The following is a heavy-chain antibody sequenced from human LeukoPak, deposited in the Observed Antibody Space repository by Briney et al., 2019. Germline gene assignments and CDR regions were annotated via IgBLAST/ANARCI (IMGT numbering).Heavy chain of an antibody. J-gene: IGHJ4*02. CDR2: ISSGGDT. CDR1: GFTFSTYA. D-gene: IGHD2-15*01. CDR3: AKGVGGYYFDY. V-gene: IGHV3-23*01. Sequence: GGSLRLSCAASGFTFSTYAMSWVRQAPGKGLEWISIISSGGDTYCADSVKGRFTISRDNSKNTLDLQMSSLRAEDTAVYYCAKGVGGYYFDYWGQGTLVTVSS.